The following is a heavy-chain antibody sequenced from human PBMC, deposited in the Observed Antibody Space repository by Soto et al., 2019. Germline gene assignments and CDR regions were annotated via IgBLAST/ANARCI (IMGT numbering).Heavy chain of an antibody. Sequence: QVQLVQTGAEVKKPGSSVKVSCKASGGTFSSYAISWVRQAPGQGLEWMGGIIPISGTANYAQKFQGRVTITADQSTSTAYMVLSSLRTEDTAVYDCARTQGSSTSLEIYYYYYYGMDVWGQGTTVTVSS. CDR1: GGTFSSYA. CDR2: IIPISGTA. V-gene: IGHV1-69*01. J-gene: IGHJ6*02. CDR3: ARTQGSSTSLEIYYYYYYGMDV. D-gene: IGHD2-2*01.